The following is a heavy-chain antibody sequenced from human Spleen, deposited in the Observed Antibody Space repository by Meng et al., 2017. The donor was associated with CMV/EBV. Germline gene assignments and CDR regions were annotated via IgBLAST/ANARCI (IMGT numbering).Heavy chain of an antibody. Sequence: SVKVSCKASGGTFSSYAISWVRQAPGQGLEWMGGIIPIFGTANYAQKFQGRVTITTDESTSTAYMELSSLRAEDTAVYYCARDPLDYYDSLYFFDYWGQGTLVTVSS. V-gene: IGHV1-69*05. CDR1: GGTFSSYA. J-gene: IGHJ4*02. CDR2: IIPIFGTA. CDR3: ARDPLDYYDSLYFFDY. D-gene: IGHD3-22*01.